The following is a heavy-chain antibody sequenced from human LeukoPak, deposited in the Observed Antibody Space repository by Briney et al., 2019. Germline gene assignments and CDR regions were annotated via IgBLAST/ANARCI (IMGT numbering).Heavy chain of an antibody. D-gene: IGHD3-10*01. CDR1: GGSISSDSHY. V-gene: IGHV4-39*01. Sequence: SSETLSLTCIVYGGSISSDSHYWGWIRQPPGKGLEWIGTMYYSGNTYYNPSLKSRVTISVDASKNQFSLRLSSVTAADTAVYYCARLIGLWFPFHYWGQGALVAVSS. CDR3: ARLIGLWFPFHY. J-gene: IGHJ4*02. CDR2: MYYSGNT.